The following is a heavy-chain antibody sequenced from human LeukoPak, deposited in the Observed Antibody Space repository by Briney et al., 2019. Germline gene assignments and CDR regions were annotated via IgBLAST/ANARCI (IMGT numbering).Heavy chain of an antibody. Sequence: GGSLRLSCAASGFTFTHYAMSWVRQAPGKGLEWVSTISGSGGSTYYPDSVKGRFTISRDISKNTLYLQMNSLRAEDTAVYYCAIDYGDYVGPFDIWGQGTMVTVSS. D-gene: IGHD4-17*01. V-gene: IGHV3-23*01. CDR2: ISGSGGST. CDR1: GFTFTHYA. J-gene: IGHJ3*02. CDR3: AIDYGDYVGPFDI.